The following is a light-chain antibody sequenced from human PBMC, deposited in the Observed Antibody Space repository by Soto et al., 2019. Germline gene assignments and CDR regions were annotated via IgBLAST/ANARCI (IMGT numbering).Light chain of an antibody. Sequence: QSVLTQPPSASGTPGQRVTISCSGSSSNIGSNYVYWYQQLPGTAPKLLIYRNNQRPSGVPDRFSGSKSGTSASLAISGLRSEDGADYYCEAWDDSLRGSYVFGTGTKVTVL. CDR1: SSNIGSNY. CDR2: RNN. V-gene: IGLV1-47*01. CDR3: EAWDDSLRGSYV. J-gene: IGLJ1*01.